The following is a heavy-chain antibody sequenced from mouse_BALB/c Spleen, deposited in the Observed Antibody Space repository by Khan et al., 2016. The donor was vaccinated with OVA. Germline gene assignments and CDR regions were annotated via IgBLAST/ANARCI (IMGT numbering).Heavy chain of an antibody. V-gene: IGHV5-9*03. CDR1: GFTFSSFS. J-gene: IGHJ3*01. CDR2: ISSGGDNT. CDR3: ARSNYGTFAY. Sequence: EVELVESGGGLVKPGGSLKLSCAASGFTFSSFSMSWVRQTPEKRLEWVATISSGGDNTYYPDSVKGRFTISRDNAKNDLFLQLSSLRSEDTALYYLARSNYGTFAYWGQGTLVTVSA. D-gene: IGHD2-1*01.